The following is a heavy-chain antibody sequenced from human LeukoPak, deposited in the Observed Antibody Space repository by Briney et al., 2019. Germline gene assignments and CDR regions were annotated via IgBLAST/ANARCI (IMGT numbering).Heavy chain of an antibody. CDR1: GGSFSGYY. CDR2: INHSGRS. CDR3: ASSSSWYSAWFDP. Sequence: SETLSLTCAVYGGSFSGYYSNWIRQPPGKGLEWIGEINHSGRSNYNPSLKSRVTISVDTSKNQFSLKLSSVTAADTAVYYCASSSSWYSAWFDPWGQGTLVTVSS. D-gene: IGHD6-13*01. V-gene: IGHV4-34*01. J-gene: IGHJ5*02.